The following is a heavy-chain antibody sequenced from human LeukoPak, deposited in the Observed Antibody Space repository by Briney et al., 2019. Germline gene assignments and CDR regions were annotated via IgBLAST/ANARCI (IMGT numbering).Heavy chain of an antibody. D-gene: IGHD6-6*01. CDR1: GFTFDDSG. V-gene: IGHV3-9*01. Sequence: GGCLRLSCAASGFTFDDSGLHWVRPVPGKGLGWVPGINYQSARFDADSVKGRFTISRDNAKNLLHLLMDSLGAEDSALYYCVKDAGIAARPWYFDSWGQGTQVIVSS. CDR3: VKDAGIAARPWYFDS. J-gene: IGHJ4*02. CDR2: INYQSARF.